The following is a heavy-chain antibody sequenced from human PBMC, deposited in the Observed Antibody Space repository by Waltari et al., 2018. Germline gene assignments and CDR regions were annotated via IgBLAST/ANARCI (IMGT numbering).Heavy chain of an antibody. D-gene: IGHD1-7*01. Sequence: QLQLQESGPGLVKPSETLSLTCTVSGGSISSSSYYWGWIRQPPGKGLEWIGSIYYSRSTYYNPSLKRRVTISVDTSKNQFSLKLSSVTAADTAVYYCARATGTTRGWFDPWGQGTLVTVSS. CDR2: IYYSRST. J-gene: IGHJ5*02. CDR1: GGSISSSSYY. CDR3: ARATGTTRGWFDP. V-gene: IGHV4-39*07.